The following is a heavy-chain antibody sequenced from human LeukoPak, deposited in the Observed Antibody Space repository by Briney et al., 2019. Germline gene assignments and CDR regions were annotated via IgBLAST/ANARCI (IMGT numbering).Heavy chain of an antibody. CDR1: GGSISSSSYY. Sequence: SETLSLTCTVSGGSISSSSYYWGWIRQPPGKGLEWIGSIYYSGSTYYNPSLKSRVTISVDTSKNQFSLKLSSVTAADTAVYYCARDLKAYYYDSSGYQEDYWGQGTLVTVSS. J-gene: IGHJ4*02. CDR3: ARDLKAYYYDSSGYQEDY. CDR2: IYYSGST. D-gene: IGHD3-22*01. V-gene: IGHV4-39*07.